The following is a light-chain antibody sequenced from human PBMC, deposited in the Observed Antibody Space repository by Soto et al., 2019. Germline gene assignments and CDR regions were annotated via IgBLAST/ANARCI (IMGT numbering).Light chain of an antibody. V-gene: IGKV3-20*01. Sequence: EIVLKQSPGTLSLSPGERATLSCRASQSVSGSYFAWYQQKPGQAPRLLIYGASSRATGIPDRFSGSGSGTDFTLTIRRLEPEDFAGYYCHQYGSSQLTFGGGTNVEIK. CDR2: GAS. J-gene: IGKJ4*01. CDR3: HQYGSSQLT. CDR1: QSVSGSY.